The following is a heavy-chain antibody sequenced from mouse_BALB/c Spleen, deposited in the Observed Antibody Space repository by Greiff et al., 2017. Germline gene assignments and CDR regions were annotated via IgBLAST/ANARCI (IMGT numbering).Heavy chain of an antibody. V-gene: IGHV5-6-5*01. D-gene: IGHD1-1*01. J-gene: IGHJ4*01. CDR3: ARGDHYGSSYAMDY. Sequence: EVQLVESGGGLVKPGGSLKLSCAASGFTFSSYAMSWVRQTPEKRLEWVASISSGGSTYYPDSVKGRFTISRDNARNILYLQMSSLRSEDTAMYYCARGDHYGSSYAMDYWGQGTSVTVSS. CDR2: ISSGGST. CDR1: GFTFSSYA.